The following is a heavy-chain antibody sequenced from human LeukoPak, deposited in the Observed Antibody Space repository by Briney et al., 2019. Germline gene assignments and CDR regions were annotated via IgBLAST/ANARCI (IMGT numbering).Heavy chain of an antibody. CDR3: ARHLMYYDILTGYAPTAFDI. CDR1: GGSISSYY. D-gene: IGHD3-9*01. V-gene: IGHV4-59*08. J-gene: IGHJ3*02. Sequence: SETLSLNCTVYGGSISSYYWSWLRQPPGKGLEWIGYTYYSGSTNYNPSLKSRVTISVDTSKNQFSLKLSSVTAADTAVYYCARHLMYYDILTGYAPTAFDIWGQGTMVTVSS. CDR2: TYYSGST.